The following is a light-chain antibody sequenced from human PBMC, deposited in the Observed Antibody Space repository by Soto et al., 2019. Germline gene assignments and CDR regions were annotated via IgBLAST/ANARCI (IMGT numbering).Light chain of an antibody. CDR3: QQSYSTAWT. V-gene: IGKV1-39*01. CDR1: QAISTY. Sequence: DIQMTQSPSSLSESAGDRVTITCRASQAISTYLNWYQQKPGKAPKLLIYAASSLQSGVPSRFSGSGSETDFTITIRSLQPEDFATYSCQQSYSTAWTFGQGTKVEIQ. CDR2: AAS. J-gene: IGKJ1*01.